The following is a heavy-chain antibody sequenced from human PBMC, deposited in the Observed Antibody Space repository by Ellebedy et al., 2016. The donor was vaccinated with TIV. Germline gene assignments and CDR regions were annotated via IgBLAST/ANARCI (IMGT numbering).Heavy chain of an antibody. Sequence: PGGSLRLSCAASGFTSSSYAMHWVRQAPGKGLEWVAGISYDGSNKYYADSMKGRFTISRDNSNNTLYLQMNSLRPEDTAIYYCARDTRLVVVTSNHWNWYFDLWGRGTLVTVSS. CDR2: ISYDGSNK. J-gene: IGHJ2*01. CDR1: GFTSSSYA. D-gene: IGHD2-15*01. CDR3: ARDTRLVVVTSNHWNWYFDL. V-gene: IGHV3-30-3*01.